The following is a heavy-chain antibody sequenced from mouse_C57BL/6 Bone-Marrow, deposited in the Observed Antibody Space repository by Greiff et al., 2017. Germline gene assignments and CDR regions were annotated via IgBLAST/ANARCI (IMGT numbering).Heavy chain of an antibody. CDR2: ILPGSGST. CDR3: ARFLYYYGRVAHWFDY. V-gene: IGHV1-9*01. D-gene: IGHD1-1*01. Sequence: VQLVESGAELMKPGASVKLSCKATGYTFTGYWIEWVKQRPGHGLEWIGEILPGSGSTNYNEKFKGKATFTADTSSNTAYMQLSSLTTEDSAIYYCARFLYYYGRVAHWFDYWGQGTTLTVSS. J-gene: IGHJ2*01. CDR1: GYTFTGYW.